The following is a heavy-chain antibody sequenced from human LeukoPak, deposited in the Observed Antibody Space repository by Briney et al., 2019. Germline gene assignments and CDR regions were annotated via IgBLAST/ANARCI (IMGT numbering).Heavy chain of an antibody. CDR1: EFTVSNNY. Sequence: GGSLRLSCAASEFTVSNNYMSWVRQAPGKGLEWVSVIYRGGSTYYADSVKGRFTISRDNSKNTLYLQMNNLRAEDTAVYYCAMATWVGGLDYWGQGTLVTVSS. D-gene: IGHD1-26*01. CDR3: AMATWVGGLDY. J-gene: IGHJ4*02. V-gene: IGHV3-66*01. CDR2: IYRGGST.